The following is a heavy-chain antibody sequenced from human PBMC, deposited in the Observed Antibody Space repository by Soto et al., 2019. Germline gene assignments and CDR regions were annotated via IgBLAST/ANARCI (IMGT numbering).Heavy chain of an antibody. V-gene: IGHV3-7*01. D-gene: IGHD2-15*01. CDR3: VREIVSGIKSYFDY. Sequence: GGSLRLSCAASGFTFSNYWMSWVRQAPGKGLELVANIKQDGNEKSFVDSVKGRFSISRDNAKNSLYLQMNSLRAEDTAVYYCVREIVSGIKSYFDYWGQGTLVTVSS. CDR1: GFTFSNYW. J-gene: IGHJ4*02. CDR2: IKQDGNEK.